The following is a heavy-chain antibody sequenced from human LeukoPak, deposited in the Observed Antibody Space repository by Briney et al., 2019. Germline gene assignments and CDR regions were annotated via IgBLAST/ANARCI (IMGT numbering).Heavy chain of an antibody. J-gene: IGHJ5*02. V-gene: IGHV4-39*01. CDR3: ARRSTVAGRGRFDP. CDR1: GDSISSDY. Sequence: SETLSLTCTVSGDSISSDYWGWIRQPPGKGLEWLGSVHYSGSTYDNPSLKSRVTISVDTSKNQFSLKLISVTAADTAVYYCARRSTVAGRGRFDPWGQGTLVTVSS. CDR2: VHYSGST. D-gene: IGHD6-19*01.